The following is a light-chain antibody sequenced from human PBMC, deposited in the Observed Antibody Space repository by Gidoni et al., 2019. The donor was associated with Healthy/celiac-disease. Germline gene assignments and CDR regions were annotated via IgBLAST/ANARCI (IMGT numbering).Light chain of an antibody. CDR3: QQYNSYSPET. J-gene: IGKJ1*01. V-gene: IGKV1-5*01. CDR1: QSISSW. Sequence: DIQMTQSPSTLSASVGDRVTITCRASQSISSWLAWYQQKPGKAPKPLIYDASSLESGVPSRFSGSGSGTEFTLTISSLQPDDFATYYCQQYNSYSPETFGQGTKVEIK. CDR2: DAS.